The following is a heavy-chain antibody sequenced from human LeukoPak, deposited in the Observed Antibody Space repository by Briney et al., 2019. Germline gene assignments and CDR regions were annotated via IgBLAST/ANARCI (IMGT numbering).Heavy chain of an antibody. Sequence: SETLSLTCAVSGGSFSGYYWSWIRQPPGKGLEWIGEINHSGSTNYNPSLKSRVTISVDTSKNQFSLKLSSVTAADTAVYYCARGRSNIVATYNDWGQETLVTVSS. CDR2: INHSGST. J-gene: IGHJ4*02. CDR3: ARGRSNIVATYND. D-gene: IGHD5-12*01. V-gene: IGHV4-34*01. CDR1: GGSFSGYY.